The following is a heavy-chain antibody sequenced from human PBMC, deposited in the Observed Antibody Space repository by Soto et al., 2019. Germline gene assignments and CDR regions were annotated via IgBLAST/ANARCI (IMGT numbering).Heavy chain of an antibody. D-gene: IGHD6-19*01. Sequence: GGSLRLSCAASGFTFSGSAMHWVRQASGKGLEWVGRIRSKANSYATAYAASVKGRFTISRDDSKNTAYLQMNSLKTEDTAVYYCTRRGPRTVAGNYYYYGMDVWGQGTTVTVSS. CDR1: GFTFSGSA. V-gene: IGHV3-73*01. J-gene: IGHJ6*02. CDR3: TRRGPRTVAGNYYYYGMDV. CDR2: IRSKANSYAT.